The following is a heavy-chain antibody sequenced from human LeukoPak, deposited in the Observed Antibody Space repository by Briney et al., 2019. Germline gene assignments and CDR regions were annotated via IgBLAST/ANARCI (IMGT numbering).Heavy chain of an antibody. CDR2: ISSSSSYI. V-gene: IGHV3-21*01. CDR1: GFAFSRYS. Sequence: GGSLRLSCAASGFAFSRYSMNWVRQAPGKGLEWVSSISSSSSYIYYADSVKGRFTISRDNAKNSLYLQMNSLRAEDTAVYYCARSIEVYGDYVGWFDPWGQGTLVTVSS. CDR3: ARSIEVYGDYVGWFDP. J-gene: IGHJ5*02. D-gene: IGHD4-17*01.